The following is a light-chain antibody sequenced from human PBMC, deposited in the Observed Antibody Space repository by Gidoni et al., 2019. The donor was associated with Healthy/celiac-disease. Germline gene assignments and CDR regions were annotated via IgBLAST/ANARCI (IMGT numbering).Light chain of an antibody. Sequence: SYELTQPPSVSVYPGPTASITCSGDKVGDKYACWYQQKTGQSPVLVIYQDSKRPSGIPERFSGSNSGNTATLTISGTQAMDEADYDCQAWDSSTVVFGGGTKLTVL. CDR1: KVGDKY. CDR3: QAWDSSTVV. CDR2: QDS. J-gene: IGLJ2*01. V-gene: IGLV3-1*01.